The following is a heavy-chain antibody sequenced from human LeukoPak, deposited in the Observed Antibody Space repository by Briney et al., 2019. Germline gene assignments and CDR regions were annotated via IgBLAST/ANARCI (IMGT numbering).Heavy chain of an antibody. D-gene: IGHD3-22*01. Sequence: GGSLRLSCAASGFTFSSYSMSWVRQAPGKGLEWVANIKQDGSEKYYVDSVKGRFTIPRDNAKNSLYLQMNSLRAEDTAVYYCARIQDYYDSSGARGPFDYWGQGTLVTVSS. CDR3: ARIQDYYDSSGARGPFDY. J-gene: IGHJ4*02. CDR2: IKQDGSEK. CDR1: GFTFSSYS. V-gene: IGHV3-7*01.